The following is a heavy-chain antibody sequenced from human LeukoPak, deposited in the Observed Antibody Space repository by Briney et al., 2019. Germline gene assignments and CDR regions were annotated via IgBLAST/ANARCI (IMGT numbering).Heavy chain of an antibody. CDR1: GGSFSGYY. CDR3: ARRKGYVWGSYRHDY. V-gene: IGHV4-34*01. CDR2: INHSGST. D-gene: IGHD3-16*02. Sequence: SETLSLTCAVYGGSFSGYYWSWIRQPPGKGLEWIGEINHSGSTNYNPSPKSRVTISVDTSKNQFSLKLSSVTAADTAVYYCARRKGYVWGSYRHDYWGQGTLVTVSS. J-gene: IGHJ4*02.